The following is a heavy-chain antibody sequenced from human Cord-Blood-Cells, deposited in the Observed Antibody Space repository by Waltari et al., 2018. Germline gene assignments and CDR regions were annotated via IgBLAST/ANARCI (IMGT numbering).Heavy chain of an antibody. D-gene: IGHD2-8*01. J-gene: IGHJ3*02. V-gene: IGHV1-69*01. CDR2: IIPIFGTA. CDR1: GGTFSSYA. Sequence: QVQLVQSGAEVKKPGSSVKVSCKASGGTFSSYAISWVRQAPGQGLEWMGGIIPIFGTANYAQKCQGRVTITADESTSTAYMELSSLRSEDTAVYYCARGYLGYCTNGVCYAFDIWGQGTMVTVSS. CDR3: ARGYLGYCTNGVCYAFDI.